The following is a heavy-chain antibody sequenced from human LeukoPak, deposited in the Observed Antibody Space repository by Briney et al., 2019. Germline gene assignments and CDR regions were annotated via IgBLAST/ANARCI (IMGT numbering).Heavy chain of an antibody. J-gene: IGHJ4*02. CDR2: IYSGGST. D-gene: IGHD6-13*01. Sequence: GGSLRLSCAASGVIFSNYWMHWVRQAPGKGLEWVSVIYSGGSTYYADSVKGRFTISRDNSRNTLYLQMNSLRAEDTAVYYCARGTGYSSSFYFDYWGQGTLVTVSS. V-gene: IGHV3-53*01. CDR3: ARGTGYSSSFYFDY. CDR1: GVIFSNYW.